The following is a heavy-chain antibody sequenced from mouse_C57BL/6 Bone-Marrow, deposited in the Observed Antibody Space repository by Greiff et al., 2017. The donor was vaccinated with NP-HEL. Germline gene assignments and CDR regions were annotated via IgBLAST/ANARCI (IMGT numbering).Heavy chain of an antibody. CDR3: ALSTMVTPYYFDY. CDR2: IDPSDSYT. D-gene: IGHD2-2*01. J-gene: IGHJ2*01. Sequence: VQLQQSGAELVMPGASVKLSCKASGYTFTSYWIHWVKQRPGQGLEWIGEIDPSDSYTNYNQKFKGKSTLTVDKSSSTAYMQLSSLTSEDSAVYYCALSTMVTPYYFDYWGQGTTLTVSS. CDR1: GYTFTSYW. V-gene: IGHV1-69*01.